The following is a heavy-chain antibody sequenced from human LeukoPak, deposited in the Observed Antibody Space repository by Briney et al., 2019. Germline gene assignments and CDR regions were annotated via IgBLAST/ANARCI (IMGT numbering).Heavy chain of an antibody. CDR1: GFTFSSYE. D-gene: IGHD4-11*01. CDR3: AKTATVTTLNSYYMNV. Sequence: GGSLRLSCAASGFTFSSYEMNWVRQAPGKGLEWVSYISSSGSTIYYADSVKGRFTISRDNSKSTLFLQMNSLRPEDTAFYYCAKTATVTTLNSYYMNVWGKGTTVTISS. J-gene: IGHJ6*03. V-gene: IGHV3-48*03. CDR2: ISSSGSTI.